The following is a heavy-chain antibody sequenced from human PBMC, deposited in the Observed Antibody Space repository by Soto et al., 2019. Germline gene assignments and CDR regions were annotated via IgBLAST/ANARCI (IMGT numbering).Heavy chain of an antibody. Sequence: ASVKVSCKSSGYTFTNLGISWVRQAPGQGLEWMGWISAYNGNTNYAQNFQGRVTMTRDTSTSTVYMELSSLRSEDTAVYYCARDRGPGYYGSGSYYKGVDAFDIWGQGTMVTISS. D-gene: IGHD3-10*01. J-gene: IGHJ3*02. CDR2: ISAYNGNT. V-gene: IGHV1-18*01. CDR1: GYTFTNLG. CDR3: ARDRGPGYYGSGSYYKGVDAFDI.